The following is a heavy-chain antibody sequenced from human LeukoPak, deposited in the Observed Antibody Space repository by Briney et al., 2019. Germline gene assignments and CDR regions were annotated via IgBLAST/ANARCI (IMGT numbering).Heavy chain of an antibody. CDR2: IWSDGSNR. V-gene: IGHV3-33*08. CDR3: ARDAQRGFDYSNSLEY. CDR1: GFTFSSFA. Sequence: GGPLRLSCAASGFTFSSFAMTWVRQAPGKGLEGVAVIWSDGSNRFYAGSVKGRFTISRDNSQNTVFLQMNSLRVEDTAMYYCARDAQRGFDYSNSLEYWGHGTLVTVSS. J-gene: IGHJ4*01. D-gene: IGHD4-11*01.